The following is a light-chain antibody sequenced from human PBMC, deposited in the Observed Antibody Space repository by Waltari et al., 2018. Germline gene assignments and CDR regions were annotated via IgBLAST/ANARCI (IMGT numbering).Light chain of an antibody. J-gene: IGKJ1*01. V-gene: IGKV3-15*01. CDR1: QHINMN. CDR3: QHYNDWPPWT. Sequence: DIVLTQSPATLSLSPGERATLSRRASQHINMNLAWYQQKPGQAPRLLFYGASTRESGVPARFSGSGSGTEFTLTISSLQSEDFGLYYCQHYNDWPPWTFGQGTRVE. CDR2: GAS.